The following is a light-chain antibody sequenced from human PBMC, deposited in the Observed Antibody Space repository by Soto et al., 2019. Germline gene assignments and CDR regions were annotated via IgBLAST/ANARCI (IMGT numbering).Light chain of an antibody. CDR3: ASWDDNLNGPV. CDR2: YDD. CDR1: SSNIGNNP. Sequence: QLVLTQPPSVSEAPRQRVTISCSGSSSNIGNNPVNWYQQLPGKAPKLLIYYDDMLYSGVSDRFSGSKSGTSASLAISGLQSEDEAEYYSASWDDNLNGPVFGRGTKVTVL. V-gene: IGLV1-36*01. J-gene: IGLJ2*01.